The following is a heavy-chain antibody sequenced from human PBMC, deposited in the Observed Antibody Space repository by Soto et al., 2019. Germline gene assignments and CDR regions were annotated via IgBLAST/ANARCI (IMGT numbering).Heavy chain of an antibody. V-gene: IGHV1-2*02. Sequence: GASVKVSCKTSGYTFIGYYMHWVRQAPGQGLEWMGWMNPRSGDTNYAQKFQGRVTMTRDASFTTAYMELRRLRSDDTAVYFCGRDAVGATTLGWFDPWGQGALVTVSS. CDR3: GRDAVGATTLGWFDP. J-gene: IGHJ5*02. CDR2: MNPRSGDT. D-gene: IGHD1-26*01. CDR1: GYTFIGYY.